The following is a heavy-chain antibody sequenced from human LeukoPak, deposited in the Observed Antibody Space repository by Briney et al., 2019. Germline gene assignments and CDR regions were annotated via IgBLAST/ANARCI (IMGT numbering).Heavy chain of an antibody. CDR1: GASITSSPYY. J-gene: IGHJ3*02. Sequence: SETLSLTCSVSGASITSSPYYWGWIRQPPGKGLEWIGSIYYSGSTYYNPSLKSRVTISVDTSKNQFSLKLSSVTAADTAVYYCARDDDILTGYNAFDIWGQGTMVTVSS. V-gene: IGHV4-39*07. CDR3: ARDDDILTGYNAFDI. D-gene: IGHD3-9*01. CDR2: IYYSGST.